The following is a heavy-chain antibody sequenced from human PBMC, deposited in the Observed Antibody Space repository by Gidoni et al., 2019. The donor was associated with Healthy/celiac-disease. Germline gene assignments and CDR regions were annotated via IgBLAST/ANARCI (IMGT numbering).Heavy chain of an antibody. J-gene: IGHJ4*02. V-gene: IGHV4-34*01. CDR3: ARGRLLRGYSGYGLPLYFDY. CDR2: INHSGST. D-gene: IGHD5-12*01. Sequence: QVQLQQWGAGLLKPSEPLSLTCAVYGGSFSGYYWSWIRQPPGKGLEWIGEINHSGSTNYNPSLKSRVTISVDTSKNQFSLKLSSVTAADTAVYYCARGRLLRGYSGYGLPLYFDYWGQGTLVTVSS. CDR1: GGSFSGYY.